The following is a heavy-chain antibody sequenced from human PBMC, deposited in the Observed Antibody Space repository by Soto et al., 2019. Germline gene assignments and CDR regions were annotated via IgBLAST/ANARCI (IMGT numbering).Heavy chain of an antibody. Sequence: VGSLRLSCAASGFSFSSYAMSWVRQAPGKGLDWVSAISGSGTKTHYADSVKGRFTISRDNSKNTLYLQMNSLRAEDTAVYYCAKDHPVIEVVKVFEYWGRGALVTVSS. CDR1: GFSFSSYA. V-gene: IGHV3-23*01. CDR2: ISGSGTKT. J-gene: IGHJ4*02. CDR3: AKDHPVIEVVKVFEY. D-gene: IGHD3-22*01.